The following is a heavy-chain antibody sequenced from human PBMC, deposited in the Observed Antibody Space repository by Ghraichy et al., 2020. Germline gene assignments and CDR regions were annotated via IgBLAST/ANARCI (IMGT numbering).Heavy chain of an antibody. D-gene: IGHD1-26*01. CDR1: GYSISSGYY. V-gene: IGHV4-38-2*02. CDR3: ARRGNYDRAFLDY. Sequence: SETLSLTCTVSGYSISSGYYWGWIRQPPGKGLEWIGSIYHSGSTYYNPSLKSRVTISVDTSKNQFSLKLSSVTAADTAVYYCARRGNYDRAFLDYWGQGILVTVSS. J-gene: IGHJ4*02. CDR2: IYHSGST.